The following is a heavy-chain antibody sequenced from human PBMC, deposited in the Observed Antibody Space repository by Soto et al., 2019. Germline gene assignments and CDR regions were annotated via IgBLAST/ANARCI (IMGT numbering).Heavy chain of an antibody. J-gene: IGHJ6*02. CDR2: IYPGDSDT. Sequence: GESLKISCKGSGYSFTSYWIGWVRQMPGKGLEWMGIIYPGDSDTRYSPSLQGQVTISADKSISTAYLQWSSLKASDTAMYYCARGAEPDYYYFGMDVWGQGTTVTVSS. CDR1: GYSFTSYW. CDR3: ARGAEPDYYYFGMDV. D-gene: IGHD1-1*01. V-gene: IGHV5-51*01.